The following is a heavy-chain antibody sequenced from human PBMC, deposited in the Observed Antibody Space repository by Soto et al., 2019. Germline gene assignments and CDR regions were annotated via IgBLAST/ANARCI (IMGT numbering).Heavy chain of an antibody. CDR2: ISYDGSEK. CDR1: GFTFNTYG. CDR3: AKSPNFYCSSPNCYKYYFDH. V-gene: IGHV3-30*18. D-gene: IGHD2-2*02. J-gene: IGHJ4*02. Sequence: GGSLRLSCAASGFTFNTYGMHWARQAPGKGLEWVAVISYDGSEKYYVDSVKGRFTISKDNSKNTLYLQMNSLRPEDTAVYYCAKSPNFYCSSPNCYKYYFDHWGQGTRVTVSS.